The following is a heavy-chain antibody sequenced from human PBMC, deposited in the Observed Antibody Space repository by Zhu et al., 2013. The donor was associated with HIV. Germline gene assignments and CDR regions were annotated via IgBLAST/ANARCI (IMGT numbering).Heavy chain of an antibody. J-gene: IGHJ3*02. CDR1: GGSISSYY. V-gene: IGHV4-59*01. Sequence: QVQLQESGPGLVKPSETLSLTCTVSGGSISSYYWSWIRQPPGKGLEWIGYIYYSGSTNYNPSLKSRVTISVDTSKNQFSLKLSSVTAADTAVYYCASIGERALWAFDIWGQGQWSPSPQ. D-gene: IGHD3-16*01. CDR3: ASIGERALWAFDI. CDR2: IYYSGST.